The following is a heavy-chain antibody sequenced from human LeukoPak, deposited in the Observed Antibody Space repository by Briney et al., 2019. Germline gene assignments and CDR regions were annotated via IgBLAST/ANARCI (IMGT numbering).Heavy chain of an antibody. CDR2: IYHSGST. CDR3: ARVGTAMVIGY. Sequence: PSETLSLTCTVSGYSISSGYYWGWIRQPPGKGLEWIGSIYHSGSTYYNPSLKSRVTISVDTSKNQFPLKLSSVTAADTAVYYCARVGTAMVIGYWGQGTLVTVSS. D-gene: IGHD5-18*01. J-gene: IGHJ4*02. CDR1: GYSISSGYY. V-gene: IGHV4-38-2*02.